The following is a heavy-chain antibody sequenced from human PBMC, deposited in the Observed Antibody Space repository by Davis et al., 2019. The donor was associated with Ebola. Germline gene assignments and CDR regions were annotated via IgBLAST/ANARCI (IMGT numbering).Heavy chain of an antibody. V-gene: IGHV3-69-1*02. J-gene: IGHJ4*02. Sequence: GGSLRLSCAASGFTFSDYYMNWVRQAPGKGLEWVSSISSSSTIYYADSVKGRFTISRDNAKNSLYLQMSSLRAEDTAVYYCARDGGSYFDYWGQGTLVTVSS. CDR3: ARDGGSYFDY. CDR2: ISSSSTI. D-gene: IGHD3-16*01. CDR1: GFTFSDYY.